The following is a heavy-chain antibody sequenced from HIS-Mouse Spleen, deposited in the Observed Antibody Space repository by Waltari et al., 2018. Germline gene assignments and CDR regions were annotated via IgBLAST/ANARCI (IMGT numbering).Heavy chain of an antibody. D-gene: IGHD1-26*01. J-gene: IGHJ4*02. CDR3: ARGASGSYYLVSVSDY. Sequence: EVQLVESGGGLVQPGGSLRLSCAASGFTFSSYSMNRVRQAPGKGLEWVSYISSSSSTIYYADSVKGRFTISRDNAKNSLYLQMNSLRAEDTAVYYCARGASGSYYLVSVSDYWGQGTLVTVSS. CDR2: ISSSSSTI. V-gene: IGHV3-48*01. CDR1: GFTFSSYS.